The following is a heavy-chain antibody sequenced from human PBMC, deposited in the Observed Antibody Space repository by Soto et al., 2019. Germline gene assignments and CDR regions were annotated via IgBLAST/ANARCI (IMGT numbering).Heavy chain of an antibody. D-gene: IGHD2-8*02. Sequence: PGEALKISCQGSGYAFSSYWIAWVRQVPGKGLEGMGIIYPGDSDNRDSPSVQGQVTISVDKSITTAYLQWNSMKASDNAIYYCARGYCTATICDPWFDPWGQGTLVTVSS. CDR1: GYAFSSYW. CDR2: IYPGDSDN. CDR3: ARGYCTATICDPWFDP. J-gene: IGHJ5*02. V-gene: IGHV5-51*01.